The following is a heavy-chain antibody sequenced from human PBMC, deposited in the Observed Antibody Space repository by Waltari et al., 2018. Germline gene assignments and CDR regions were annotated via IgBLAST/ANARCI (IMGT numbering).Heavy chain of an antibody. D-gene: IGHD3-10*01. Sequence: VQLVQSGAEVKRPGASVKVSCTASGYTVTSYHIIGVRQATGQGLEWMGWMNTNSGNTGYAQKFQGRVTMTRNTSISTAYMELSSLRSEDTAVYYCASFSNYYGSGSLDYWGQGTLVTVSS. CDR1: GYTVTSYH. CDR3: ASFSNYYGSGSLDY. V-gene: IGHV1-8*01. CDR2: MNTNSGNT. J-gene: IGHJ4*02.